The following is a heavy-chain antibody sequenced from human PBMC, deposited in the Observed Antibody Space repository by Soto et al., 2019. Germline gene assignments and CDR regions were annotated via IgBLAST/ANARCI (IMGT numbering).Heavy chain of an antibody. CDR3: AASPGGWYYYGMDV. J-gene: IGHJ6*02. D-gene: IGHD3-16*01. CDR2: IVVGSGNT. V-gene: IGHV1-58*01. CDR1: GFTFTSSA. Sequence: SVKVSCKXSGFTFTSSAVQWVRQARGQRPEWIGWIVVGSGNTNYAQKFQERVTITRDMSTSTAYMELSSLRSEDTAVYYCAASPGGWYYYGMDVWGQGTTVTVSS.